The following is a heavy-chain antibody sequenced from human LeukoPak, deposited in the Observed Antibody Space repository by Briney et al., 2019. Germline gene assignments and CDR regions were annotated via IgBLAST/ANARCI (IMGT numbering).Heavy chain of an antibody. D-gene: IGHD3-16*01. CDR3: AKTWGSSYYFDY. Sequence: GGSLRLSCAVSGFTFSSYAMSWVRQAPGKGLEWVSAISGSGGGTYYADSVKGRFTISRDNSKNTLYLQMNSLRAEDTAVYYCAKTWGSSYYFDYWGQGTLVTVSS. CDR2: ISGSGGGT. CDR1: GFTFSSYA. V-gene: IGHV3-23*01. J-gene: IGHJ4*02.